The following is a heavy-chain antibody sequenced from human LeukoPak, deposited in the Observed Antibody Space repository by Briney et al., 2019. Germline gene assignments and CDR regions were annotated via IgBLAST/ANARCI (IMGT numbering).Heavy chain of an antibody. V-gene: IGHV3-30*18. Sequence: GGSLRLSCAASGFTFSSYGMHWVRQAPGKGLEWVAVISYDGSNKYYADSVKGRFTISRDNSKNTLYLQMNSLRAEDTAVYYCAKDEVGGDYGYYFDYWGQGTLVTVSS. D-gene: IGHD4-17*01. CDR1: GFTFSSYG. CDR2: ISYDGSNK. CDR3: AKDEVGGDYGYYFDY. J-gene: IGHJ4*02.